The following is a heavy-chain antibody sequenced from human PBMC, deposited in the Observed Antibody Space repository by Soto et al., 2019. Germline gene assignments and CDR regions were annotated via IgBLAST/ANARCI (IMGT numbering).Heavy chain of an antibody. CDR2: INHSGST. Sequence: QVQLQQWGAGLLKPSETLSLTCAVYGGSFSGYYWSWIRQPPGKGREWIGEINHSGSTNYNPSLKSRVTISVDTSQNQFSLKLSSVTAADTAVYYCARGRGRALAPKPRGWFDPWGQGTLVTVSS. D-gene: IGHD6-19*01. CDR1: GGSFSGYY. J-gene: IGHJ5*02. V-gene: IGHV4-34*01. CDR3: ARGRGRALAPKPRGWFDP.